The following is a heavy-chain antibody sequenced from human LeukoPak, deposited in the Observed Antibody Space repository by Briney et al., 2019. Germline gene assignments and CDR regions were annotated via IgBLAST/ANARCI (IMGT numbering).Heavy chain of an antibody. CDR2: IYPGDSDT. J-gene: IGHJ3*02. CDR3: ARQNIAVAGTGTDAFDI. CDR1: GYSFTSYW. Sequence: GESLKISCKGSGYSFTSYWIGWVRQMPGKGLEWMGIIYPGDSDTRYSPSFQGQVTISADKSISTAYLQWSSLKASDTAMYYCARQNIAVAGTGTDAFDIWGQGTMVTVSS. D-gene: IGHD6-19*01. V-gene: IGHV5-51*01.